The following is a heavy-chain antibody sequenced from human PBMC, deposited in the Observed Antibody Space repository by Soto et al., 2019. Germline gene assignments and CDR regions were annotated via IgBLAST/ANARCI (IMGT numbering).Heavy chain of an antibody. CDR3: TGEVASGY. D-gene: IGHD2-8*02. J-gene: IGHJ4*02. Sequence: VQLVESGGGVVQPGRSLRLSCAVSGFTVSTYGMHWVRQAPGKGLEWVAVISRDGGTKYYADSVKGRFTISRDNSRNTRCLEMNSLRGDDMAVYYCTGEVASGYWGQGTLVTVSS. CDR2: ISRDGGTK. CDR1: GFTVSTYG. V-gene: IGHV3-30*03.